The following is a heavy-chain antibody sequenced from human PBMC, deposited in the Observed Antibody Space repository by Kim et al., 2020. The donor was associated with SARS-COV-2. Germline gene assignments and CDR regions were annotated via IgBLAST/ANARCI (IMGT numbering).Heavy chain of an antibody. J-gene: IGHJ3*02. CDR3: ASGRAGIDAFDI. Sequence: SVKVSCKASGYTFTYRYLHWVRQAPGQALEWMGWITPFNGNTNYAQKFQDRVTITRDRSMSTAYMELSSLRSEDTAMYYCASGRAGIDAFDIWGQGTMVPVSS. CDR1: GYTFTYRY. CDR2: ITPFNGNT. V-gene: IGHV1-45*02. D-gene: IGHD6-13*01.